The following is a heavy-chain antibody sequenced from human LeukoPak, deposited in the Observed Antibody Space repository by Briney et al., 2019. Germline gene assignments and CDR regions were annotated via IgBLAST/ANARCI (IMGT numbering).Heavy chain of an antibody. CDR2: IYHSGST. CDR3: ARLEGRKYQLPREAFVDY. V-gene: IGHV4-38-2*02. CDR1: GYSISSGYY. Sequence: PSETLSLTCTVSGYSISSGYYWGWIRQPPGKGLEWIGSIYHSGSTYYNPSLKSRVTISVDTSKNRFSLKLSSVTAADTAVYYCARLEGRKYQLPREAFVDYWGQGTLVTVSS. D-gene: IGHD2-2*01. J-gene: IGHJ4*02.